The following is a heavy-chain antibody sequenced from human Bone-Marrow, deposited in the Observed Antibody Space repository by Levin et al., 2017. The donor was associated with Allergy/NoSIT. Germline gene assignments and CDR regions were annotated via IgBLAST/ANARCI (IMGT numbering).Heavy chain of an antibody. J-gene: IGHJ5*02. CDR1: GGSIRSPY. CDR2: VYDTGST. V-gene: IGHV4-59*11. Sequence: PSQTLSLTCTVSGGSIRSPYWSWIRQSPEKGLEWIGCVYDTGSTSYNPSLKSRVTISIDTSKNQFSLSLSSVTAADTAIYYCARGGGGVAANWFDPWGQGALVTVSS. D-gene: IGHD2-15*01. CDR3: ARGGGGVAANWFDP.